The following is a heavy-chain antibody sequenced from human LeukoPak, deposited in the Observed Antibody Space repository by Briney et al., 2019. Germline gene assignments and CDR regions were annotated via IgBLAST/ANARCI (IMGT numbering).Heavy chain of an antibody. CDR3: ARIEWERLGRAFDI. CDR2: IWSDGSNK. V-gene: IGHV3-33*01. CDR1: GFTFSNYG. Sequence: PGGSLRLSCAAFGFTFSNYGMHWVRQAPGKGLEWVAVIWSDGSNKYYADFVEGRFTISRGNSKNTLFLQMNSLRAEDMAVYYCARIEWERLGRAFDIWGQGTMVTVSS. D-gene: IGHD1-26*01. J-gene: IGHJ3*02.